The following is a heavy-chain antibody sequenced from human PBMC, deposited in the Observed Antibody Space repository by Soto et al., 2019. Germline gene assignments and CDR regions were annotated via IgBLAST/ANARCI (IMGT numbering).Heavy chain of an antibody. CDR2: IKQDGSEK. J-gene: IGHJ6*02. CDR3: ARDRYSYYDFWSGSLPYYYYGMDV. D-gene: IGHD3-3*01. CDR1: GFTFSSYW. Sequence: PGGSLRLSCAASGFTFSSYWMSWVRQAPGKGLEWVANIKQDGSEKYYVDSVKGRFTISRDNAKNSLYLQMNSLRAEDTAVYYCARDRYSYYDFWSGSLPYYYYGMDVWGQGTTVTVPS. V-gene: IGHV3-7*01.